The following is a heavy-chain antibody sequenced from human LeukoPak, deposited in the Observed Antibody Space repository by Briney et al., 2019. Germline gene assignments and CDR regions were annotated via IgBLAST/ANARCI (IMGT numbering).Heavy chain of an antibody. CDR3: ARDFYTSGYSYAIDY. D-gene: IGHD5-18*01. V-gene: IGHV1-69*04. Sequence: SVKVSCKASGGTFSSYAISWVRQAPGQGLEWMGRIIPILGIANYAQKFQGRVTITADKSTSTAYMELSSLRSEDTAVYYCARDFYTSGYSYAIDYWGQGTLVTVSS. CDR2: IIPILGIA. J-gene: IGHJ4*02. CDR1: GGTFSSYA.